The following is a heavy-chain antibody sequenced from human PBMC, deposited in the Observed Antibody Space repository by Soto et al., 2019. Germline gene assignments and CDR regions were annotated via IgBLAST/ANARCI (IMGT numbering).Heavy chain of an antibody. CDR1: GYTFTSYR. V-gene: IGHV1-18*01. Sequence: QVQLVQSGPEVKRPGASVKVSCKPSGYTFTSYRISWVRQAPGQGLEWMGWISAHNGNTNYAQKVQGRVTMTTDTSTSTAYMELTSLRSDDTAVYYCARSWYSTTRYFDFWGRGTLVTVSS. CDR3: ARSWYSTTRYFDF. J-gene: IGHJ2*01. CDR2: ISAHNGNT. D-gene: IGHD1-26*01.